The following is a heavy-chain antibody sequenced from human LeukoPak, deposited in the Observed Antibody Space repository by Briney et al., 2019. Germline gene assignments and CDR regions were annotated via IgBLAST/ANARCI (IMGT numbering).Heavy chain of an antibody. CDR1: GFTFSSYA. CDR3: ARGQQWLVRPSFDY. D-gene: IGHD6-19*01. V-gene: IGHV3-23*01. Sequence: GGSLRVSCAASGFTFSSYAMSWVRQAPGKGLEWVSAISGSGGSTYYADSVKGRFTISRDNAKNSLYLQMNSLRAEDTAVYYCARGQQWLVRPSFDYWGQGTLVTVSS. CDR2: ISGSGGST. J-gene: IGHJ4*02.